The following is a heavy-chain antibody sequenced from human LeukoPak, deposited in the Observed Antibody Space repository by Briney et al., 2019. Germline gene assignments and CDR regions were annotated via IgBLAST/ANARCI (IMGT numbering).Heavy chain of an antibody. D-gene: IGHD6-13*01. CDR2: ISGSGGRT. CDR1: GFTFSSYA. CDR3: AKDLFSGSSWYDYMDV. J-gene: IGHJ6*03. V-gene: IGHV3-23*01. Sequence: PGGSLRLSCAASGFTFSSYAMHWVRQAPGKGLEWVSAISGSGGRTYYADSVKGRFTISRDNSKNTLYLQMNSLRAEDTAVYYCAKDLFSGSSWYDYMDVWGKGTTVTVSS.